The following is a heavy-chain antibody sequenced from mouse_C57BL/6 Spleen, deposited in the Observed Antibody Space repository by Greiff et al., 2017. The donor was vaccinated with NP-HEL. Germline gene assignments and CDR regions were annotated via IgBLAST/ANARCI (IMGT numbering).Heavy chain of an antibody. CDR1: GYAFSSSW. V-gene: IGHV1-82*01. Sequence: VQVVESGPELVKPGASVKISCKASGYAFSSSWMNWVKQRPGKGLEWIGRIYPGDGDTNYNGKFKGKATLTADKSSSTAYMQLSSLTSEDSAVYFCARSRGAYWGQGTLVTVSA. CDR2: IYPGDGDT. CDR3: ARSRGAY. J-gene: IGHJ3*01.